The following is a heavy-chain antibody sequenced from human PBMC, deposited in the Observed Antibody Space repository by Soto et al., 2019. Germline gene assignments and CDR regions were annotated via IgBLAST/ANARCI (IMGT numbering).Heavy chain of an antibody. D-gene: IGHD3-22*01. CDR2: MNPNSGNT. CDR3: ARSSLTYYDSSGYLSLDAFDI. CDR1: GYTFTSYD. Sequence: ASVKVSCKASGYTFTSYDINWVRQATGQGLEWMGWMNPNSGNTGYAQKFQGRVTMTRNTSISTAYMELSSLRSEDTAVYYCARSSLTYYDSSGYLSLDAFDIWGQGTMVTVSS. J-gene: IGHJ3*02. V-gene: IGHV1-8*01.